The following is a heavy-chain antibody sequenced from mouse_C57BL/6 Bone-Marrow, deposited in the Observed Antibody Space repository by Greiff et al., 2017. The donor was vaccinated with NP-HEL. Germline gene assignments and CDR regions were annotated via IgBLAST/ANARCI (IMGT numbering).Heavy chain of an antibody. D-gene: IGHD3-1*01. CDR3: ARRATPRYYFDY. CDR2: IYPGSGST. CDR1: GYTFTSYW. V-gene: IGHV1-55*01. Sequence: QVQLKQPGAELVKPGASVKMSCKASGYTFTSYWITWVKQRPGQGLEWIGDIYPGSGSTNYNEKFKSKATLTVDTSSSTAYMQLSSLTSEDSAVYYCARRATPRYYFDYWGQGTTLTVSS. J-gene: IGHJ2*01.